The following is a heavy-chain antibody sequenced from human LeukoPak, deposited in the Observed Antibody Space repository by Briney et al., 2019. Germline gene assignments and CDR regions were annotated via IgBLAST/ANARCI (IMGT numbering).Heavy chain of an antibody. J-gene: IGHJ4*02. D-gene: IGHD4-23*01. CDR3: ARGPSDDYGGNAGF. CDR1: GGSFSGYY. V-gene: IGHV4-34*01. Sequence: SETLSLTCAVYGGSFSGYYWSWIRQPPGKGLGWIGEINHSGSTNYNPSLKSRVTISVDTSKNQFSLKLSSVTAADTAVYYCARGPSDDYGGNAGFWGQGTLVTVSS. CDR2: INHSGST.